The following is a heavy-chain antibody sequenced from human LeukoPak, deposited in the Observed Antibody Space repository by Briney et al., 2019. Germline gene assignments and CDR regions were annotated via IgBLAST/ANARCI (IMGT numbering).Heavy chain of an antibody. CDR3: ARGNSGPEF. V-gene: IGHV4-59*01. J-gene: IGHJ4*02. D-gene: IGHD1-1*01. CDR2: IHYTGTA. CDR1: GDSINGYY. Sequence: SETLSLTCTVSGDSINGYYWSWIRQSPGRGLEWIGYIHYTGTAYYHPSLLSRVTISVDTSKSQFSLHLRSVTTADTAIYFCARGNSGPEFWGQGSLVTVSS.